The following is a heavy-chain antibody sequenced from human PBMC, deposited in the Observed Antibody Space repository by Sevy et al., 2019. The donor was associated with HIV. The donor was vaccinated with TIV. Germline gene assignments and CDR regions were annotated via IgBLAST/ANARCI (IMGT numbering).Heavy chain of an antibody. D-gene: IGHD6-19*01. Sequence: ASVKVSCKVSGYTLTELSMHWVRQAPGKGLEWMGGFDPEDGETIYAQKFQGRVTMTEDTSTDTAYMELSSLRSEDTAVYYGAAIGWLAKQRETYYFDYWGQGTLVTVSS. V-gene: IGHV1-24*01. CDR3: AAIGWLAKQRETYYFDY. CDR1: GYTLTELS. J-gene: IGHJ4*02. CDR2: FDPEDGET.